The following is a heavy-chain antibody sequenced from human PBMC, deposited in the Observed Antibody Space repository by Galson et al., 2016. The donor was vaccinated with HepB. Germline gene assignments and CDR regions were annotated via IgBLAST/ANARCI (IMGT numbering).Heavy chain of an antibody. V-gene: IGHV1-18*01. J-gene: IGHJ6*02. Sequence: SVKVSCKASGCTLTSYGISWVRQAPGQGLEWMGWISGYNGNTNYAHKLQGRVTMTTDTSTSTAYMELRSLRSDDTAVYYCARGVRIIMVRGVMNYYYYGMDVWGQGTTVTVSS. CDR3: ARGVRIIMVRGVMNYYYYGMDV. D-gene: IGHD3-10*01. CDR2: ISGYNGNT. CDR1: GCTLTSYG.